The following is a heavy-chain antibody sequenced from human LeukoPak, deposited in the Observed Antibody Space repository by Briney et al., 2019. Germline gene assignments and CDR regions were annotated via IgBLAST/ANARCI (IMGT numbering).Heavy chain of an antibody. J-gene: IGHJ4*02. D-gene: IGHD1-26*01. CDR3: ARDIRIVGATLYFDY. CDR2: MHSSGST. CDR1: GGSISNYY. V-gene: IGHV4-59*01. Sequence: SETLSLTCTVSGGSISNYYWSWIRQPPGKGLEWIGCMHSSGSTSYNLSLKSRLTMSIDTSKDQLSLKMRSVTTADTAVYYCARDIRIVGATLYFDYWGQGTLVTVSS.